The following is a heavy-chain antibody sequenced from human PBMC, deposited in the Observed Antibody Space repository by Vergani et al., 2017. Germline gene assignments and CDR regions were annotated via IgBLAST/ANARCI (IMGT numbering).Heavy chain of an antibody. Sequence: EKQLVQSGSETKKPGESLKISCQAFGYIFSNFWIGWVRQRPGRGLEWMGIIYPGDSEVKSNPTFRGQVIFSVDTSVNTAYLQWSSLQASDTATYFCASGGHGSENGGALQLWGQGTNITVSS. J-gene: IGHJ3*01. CDR3: ASGGHGSENGGALQL. CDR1: GYIFSNFW. D-gene: IGHD3-10*01. V-gene: IGHV5-51*01. CDR2: IYPGDSEV.